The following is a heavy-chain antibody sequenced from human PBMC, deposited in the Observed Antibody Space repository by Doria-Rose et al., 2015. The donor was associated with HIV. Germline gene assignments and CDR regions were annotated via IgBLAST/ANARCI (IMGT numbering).Heavy chain of an antibody. CDR1: GVSLISPGMG. CDR2: IFSDDER. D-gene: IGHD6-13*01. CDR3: ARIKSSRWYHKYYFDF. Sequence: QESGPVLVKPTETLTLTCTVSGVSLISPGMGVSWIRQPPGKALEWLANIFSDDERSSKTSLKSRLTISRGTSKSQVVRTMTDMDPVDTATYYCARIKSSRWYHKYYFDFWGQGTLVIVSA. V-gene: IGHV2-26*01. J-gene: IGHJ4*02.